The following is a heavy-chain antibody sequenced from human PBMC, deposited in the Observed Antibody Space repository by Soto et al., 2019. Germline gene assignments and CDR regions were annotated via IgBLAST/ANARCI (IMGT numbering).Heavy chain of an antibody. D-gene: IGHD2-2*02. V-gene: IGHV4-38-2*01. Sequence: SETLSLTCAVSGYSISSGYYWGWIRQPPGKGLEWIGSIYHSGSTYYNPSLKSRVTISVDTSKNQFSLKLSSVTAADTAVYYCARKVGYTFDYWGQGTRVTVSS. CDR3: ARKVGYTFDY. CDR2: IYHSGST. CDR1: GYSISSGYY. J-gene: IGHJ4*02.